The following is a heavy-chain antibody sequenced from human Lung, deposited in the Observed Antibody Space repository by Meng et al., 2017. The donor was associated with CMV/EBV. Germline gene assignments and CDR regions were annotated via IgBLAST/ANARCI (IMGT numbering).Heavy chain of an antibody. D-gene: IGHD4-17*01. Sequence: GESLKISCQGFGYIFSDYWNGWVRQMPEKGLGWMWIIYPGDSDVRYRPSFQGQFFISADEYISTAYLQWYSQKASDTAIYYCARNGADEDYWFDPWGKGPLVPFSS. V-gene: IGHV5-51*01. CDR2: IYPGDSDV. CDR3: ARNGADEDYWFDP. J-gene: IGHJ5*02. CDR1: GYIFSDYW.